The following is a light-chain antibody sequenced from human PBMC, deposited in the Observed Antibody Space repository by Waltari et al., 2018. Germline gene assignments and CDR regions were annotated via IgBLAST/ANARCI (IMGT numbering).Light chain of an antibody. V-gene: IGKV1-33*01. J-gene: IGKJ2*01. CDR1: QDITTS. CDR3: QHYHSLPYT. Sequence: DIQLTQSPSSLSAAVGDRVTITCQATQDITTSLSWFQQKPGKAPQLLIYDASSLQAGVPSRFGGTGSGTAFSFTITSLQPEDSATYYCQHYHSLPYTFGRGTKLQIK. CDR2: DAS.